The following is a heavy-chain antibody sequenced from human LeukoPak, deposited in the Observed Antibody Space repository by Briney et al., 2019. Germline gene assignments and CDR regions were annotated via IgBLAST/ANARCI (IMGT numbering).Heavy chain of an antibody. CDR2: ISYDGSNK. D-gene: IGHD4-17*01. CDR1: GFTFSSYG. V-gene: IGHV3-30*18. Sequence: GGSLRFSCAASGFTFSSYGMHWVRQAPGKGLEWVAVISYDGSNKYYADSVMGRFTISRDNSKNTLYLQMNSLRAEDTAVYYCAKGHPPLNDYGDYFDYWGQGTLVAVSS. CDR3: AKGHPPLNDYGDYFDY. J-gene: IGHJ4*02.